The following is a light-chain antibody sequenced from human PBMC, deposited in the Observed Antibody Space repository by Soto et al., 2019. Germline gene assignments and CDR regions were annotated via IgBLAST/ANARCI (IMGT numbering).Light chain of an antibody. CDR2: DAY. CDR3: QQLNSYPHS. Sequence: EIQLTQSPSFLSASVGDRVTITCRASQCMSSYLAWYQQKPGKAAKLLIYDAYTLQSGVPSTFSGSGTVTEFPHTVYTHQPEDLATYYCQQLNSYPHSFGQGNKLEVK. CDR1: QCMSSY. V-gene: IGKV1-9*01. J-gene: IGKJ2*01.